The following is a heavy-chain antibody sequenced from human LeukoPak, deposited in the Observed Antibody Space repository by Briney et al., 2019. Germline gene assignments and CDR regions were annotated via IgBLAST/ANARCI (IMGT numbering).Heavy chain of an antibody. Sequence: GGSLRLSCAASGFTFSSYWMHWVRQAPGKGLVWVSRINSDGSSTRYADSVKGRLTISRDNAKNTLYLQMNSLRAEDTAVYYCARASRAYGISWPPDYWGQGTLVTVSS. CDR2: INSDGSST. D-gene: IGHD6-13*01. CDR3: ARASRAYGISWPPDY. CDR1: GFTFSSYW. V-gene: IGHV3-74*01. J-gene: IGHJ4*02.